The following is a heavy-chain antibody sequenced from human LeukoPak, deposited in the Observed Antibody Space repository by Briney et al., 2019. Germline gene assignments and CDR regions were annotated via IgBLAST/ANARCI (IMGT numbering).Heavy chain of an antibody. Sequence: GGSLRLSCAASGFTFSMYAMSWVRQAPGRGLEWVSAISGSGGGTYYADSVKGRFTISRDNSKNTLFLQMNNLRAEDTAVYYCANLNAPYWGNFDYWGQGTLVTVSS. CDR2: ISGSGGGT. CDR1: GFTFSMYA. V-gene: IGHV3-23*01. CDR3: ANLNAPYWGNFDY. D-gene: IGHD3-16*01. J-gene: IGHJ4*02.